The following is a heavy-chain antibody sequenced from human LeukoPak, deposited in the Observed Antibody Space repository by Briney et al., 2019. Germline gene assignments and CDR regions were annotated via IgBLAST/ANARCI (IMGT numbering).Heavy chain of an antibody. J-gene: IGHJ3*02. Sequence: SETLSLTCAVYGGSFSGYYWSWIRQPPGKGLEWIGEINYSGSTNYNPSLKSRVTISVDTSKNQFSLKLSSVTAADTAVYYCARGPLGDEFADAFDIWGQGTMVTVSS. CDR1: GGSFSGYY. CDR3: ARGPLGDEFADAFDI. V-gene: IGHV4-34*01. D-gene: IGHD4-17*01. CDR2: INYSGST.